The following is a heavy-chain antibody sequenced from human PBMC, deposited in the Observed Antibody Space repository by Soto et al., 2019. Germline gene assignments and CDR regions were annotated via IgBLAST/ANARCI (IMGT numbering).Heavy chain of an antibody. CDR3: ADSGRYYYGMDV. V-gene: IGHV2-5*01. CDR1: GFSLSTSGVG. Sequence: QITLKESGPTLVKPTQTLTLTCTFSGFSLSTSGVGVGWIRQPPGKALEWLALIYWNDEKRYSPSLKSRLTITKDTSKNLVVLTMTNMDPVDTATYYCADSGRYYYGMDVWGQGTTVTVSS. CDR2: IYWNDEK. J-gene: IGHJ6*02.